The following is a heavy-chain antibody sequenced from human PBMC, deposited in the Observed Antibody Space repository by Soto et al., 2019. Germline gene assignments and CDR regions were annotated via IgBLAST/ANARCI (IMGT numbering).Heavy chain of an antibody. CDR2: ISGSGSST. CDR1: VLTFSTYA. V-gene: IGHV3-23*01. CDR3: ATDRSAVAGIPLDY. D-gene: IGHD6-19*01. J-gene: IGHJ4*02. Sequence: PWGSLPVPCAPSVLTFSTYAMNGVCQAGGRGLEWVSAISGSGSSTYYADSVKSRFTTSSDNSTNTLYLQMNSLRAEETAAYYCATDRSAVAGIPLDYWGQGTMVTVSS.